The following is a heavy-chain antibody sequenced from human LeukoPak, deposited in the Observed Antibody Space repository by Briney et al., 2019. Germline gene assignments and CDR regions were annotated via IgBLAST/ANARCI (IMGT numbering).Heavy chain of an antibody. J-gene: IGHJ4*02. D-gene: IGHD4-11*01. CDR3: SRARDGSKNASDS. CDR1: GFTFTTHW. V-gene: IGHV3-74*01. Sequence: GGSLRLSCVVSGFTFTTHWMHWVRQVPGKGLVWVSRINIYDGDTYYAGSVRGRFTISRDTAENTMYLQMNSVWAEDTGVCYCSRARDGSKNASDSWGQGTLPTVSS. CDR2: INIYDGDT.